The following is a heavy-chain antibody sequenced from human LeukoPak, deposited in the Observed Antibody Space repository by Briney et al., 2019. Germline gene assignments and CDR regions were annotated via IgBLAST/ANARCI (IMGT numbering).Heavy chain of an antibody. CDR1: GGSISSYY. V-gene: IGHV4-59*01. CDR3: ARGHDYVWGSYQGGYFDY. CDR2: IYYSGST. D-gene: IGHD3-16*02. Sequence: PSETLSLTCTVSGGSISSYYWSWIRQPPGKGLEGIGYIYYSGSTTYTPSLKSRVTISVDTSKNQFSLKLSSVTAADTAVYYCARGHDYVWGSYQGGYFDYWGQGTLVTVSS. J-gene: IGHJ4*02.